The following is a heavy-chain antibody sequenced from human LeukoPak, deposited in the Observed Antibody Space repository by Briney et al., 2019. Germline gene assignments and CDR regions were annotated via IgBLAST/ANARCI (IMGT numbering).Heavy chain of an antibody. V-gene: IGHV3-21*01. CDR3: ARSPHSYGVDY. CDR2: ISSSSSYI. CDR1: GFTFSSYS. J-gene: IGHJ4*02. D-gene: IGHD5-18*01. Sequence: GGSVRLSCAASGFTFSSYSMNWVRQAPGKGLEWVSSISSSSSYIYYADSVKGRFTISRDNAKKSLYLQMNSLRAEDTAVYYCARSPHSYGVDYWGQGTLVTVSS.